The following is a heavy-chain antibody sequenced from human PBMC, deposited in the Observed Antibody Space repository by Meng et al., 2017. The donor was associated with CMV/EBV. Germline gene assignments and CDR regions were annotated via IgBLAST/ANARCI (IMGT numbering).Heavy chain of an antibody. CDR2: INPNSGGT. V-gene: IGHV1-2*02. CDR3: ARGPAYDFWSGYYTAFDI. J-gene: IGHJ3*02. CDR1: GYTFTGYY. D-gene: IGHD3-3*01. Sequence: ASVKVSCKASGYTFTGYYMHWVRQAPGQGLEWMGWINPNSGGTNYAQKFQGRVTMTRDTSISTAYMELSRLRSADTAVYYCARGPAYDFWSGYYTAFDIWGQGTMVTVSS.